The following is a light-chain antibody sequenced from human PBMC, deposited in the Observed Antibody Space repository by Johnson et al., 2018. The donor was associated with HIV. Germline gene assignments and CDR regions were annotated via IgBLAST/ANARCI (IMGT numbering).Light chain of an antibody. CDR1: SSNIGNNY. CDR2: DND. Sequence: QLVLTQPPSVSAAPGQKVTISCSGSSSNIGNNYVSWYQQLPGTAPKVLIYDNDKRPSGIPDRFSASKSGSSATLGITGLQTGDEADYYCATWDSSLSAYVFGPGTKVTIL. J-gene: IGLJ1*01. V-gene: IGLV1-51*01. CDR3: ATWDSSLSAYV.